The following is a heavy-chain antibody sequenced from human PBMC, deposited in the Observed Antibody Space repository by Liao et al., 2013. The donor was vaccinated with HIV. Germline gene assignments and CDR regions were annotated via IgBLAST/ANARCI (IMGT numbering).Heavy chain of an antibody. D-gene: IGHD3-22*01. J-gene: IGHJ5*02. CDR1: GGSFSGYY. CDR2: IFYSGTT. Sequence: QVQLQQWGAGLLKPSETLSLTCAVYGGSFSGYYWSWIRQPPGKGLEWIGFIFYSGTTNYNPSLKSRVTISVDTSKNQFSLKLSSVTAADTAVYYCARGPYDSSGYYYWFDPWGQGTLVTVSS. V-gene: IGHV4-34*11. CDR3: ARGPYDSSGYYYWFDP.